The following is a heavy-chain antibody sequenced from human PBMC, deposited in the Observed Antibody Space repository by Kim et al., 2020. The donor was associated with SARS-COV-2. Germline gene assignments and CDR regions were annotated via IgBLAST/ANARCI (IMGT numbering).Heavy chain of an antibody. Sequence: SETLSLTCTVSGGSISSYYWSWVRQPPGKGLEWIGYIFNSGRTSYNPSLKSRLTISVDTSKNQFSLKLSSVTAADTAMYFCARASSYYVIDYWGQGTLVTVSS. CDR2: IFNSGRT. J-gene: IGHJ4*02. V-gene: IGHV4-59*13. CDR1: GGSISSYY. D-gene: IGHD1-26*01. CDR3: ARASSYYVIDY.